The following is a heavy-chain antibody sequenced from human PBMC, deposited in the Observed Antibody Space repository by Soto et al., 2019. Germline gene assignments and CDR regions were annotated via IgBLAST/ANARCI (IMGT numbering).Heavy chain of an antibody. J-gene: IGHJ6*02. V-gene: IGHV5-51*01. D-gene: IGHD2-15*01. CDR2: IYPGDSDT. CDR3: ARQDCSGGSCYYYYGMDV. Sequence: GESLKISCKGSGYSFTSYWIGWVRQMPGKGLEWMGIIYPGDSDTRYSPSFQGQVTISADKSISTAYLQWSSLKASDTAMYYCARQDCSGGSCYYYYGMDVWGQGTTVTVS. CDR1: GYSFTSYW.